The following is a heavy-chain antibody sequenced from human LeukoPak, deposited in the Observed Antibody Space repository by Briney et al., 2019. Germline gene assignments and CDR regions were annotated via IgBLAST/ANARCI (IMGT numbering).Heavy chain of an antibody. D-gene: IGHD5-12*01. CDR1: GGSISSYY. CDR3: ARGVSGYERALAFDI. CDR2: LYDSGST. V-gene: IGHV4-59*01. J-gene: IGHJ3*02. Sequence: PSEPLSLTCTVSGGSISSYYWSWIRQPPGKGVEWIAYLYDSGSTSYNPSLKSRVTMSVDMSKSQFSLRLTSVTAADTAVYYCARGVSGYERALAFDIWGQGTMVTVSS.